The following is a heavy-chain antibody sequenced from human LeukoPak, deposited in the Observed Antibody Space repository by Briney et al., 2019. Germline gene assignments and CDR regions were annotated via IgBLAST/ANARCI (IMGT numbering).Heavy chain of an antibody. CDR1: GFAFGNSA. CDR3: VKSAGKDGYRDVFDI. Sequence: GGSLRLSCTASGFAFGNSAMNWVRQSPGKGLEWVSTISNTGGSTVYPDSATGRFTISRDNSQDMLFLHLYNLRAEDTAIYYCVKSAGKDGYRDVFDIWGQGTMVTVSS. D-gene: IGHD5-24*01. CDR2: ISNTGGST. J-gene: IGHJ3*02. V-gene: IGHV3-23*01.